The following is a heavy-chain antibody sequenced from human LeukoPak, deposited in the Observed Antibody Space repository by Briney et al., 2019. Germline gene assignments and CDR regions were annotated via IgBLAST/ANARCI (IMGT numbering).Heavy chain of an antibody. V-gene: IGHV3-30-3*01. Sequence: GRSLRLSCAASGFTFSSYAMHWVRQAPGKGLEWVAVISYDGSNKYYADSVKGRFTISRDNSKNTLYLQMNSLRAEDTAVYYCARGRQDTGMALGYWGQGTLVTVSS. D-gene: IGHD5-18*01. CDR2: ISYDGSNK. J-gene: IGHJ4*02. CDR1: GFTFSSYA. CDR3: ARGRQDTGMALGY.